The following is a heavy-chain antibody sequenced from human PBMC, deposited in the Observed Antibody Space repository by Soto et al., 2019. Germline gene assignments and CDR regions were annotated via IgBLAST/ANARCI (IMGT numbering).Heavy chain of an antibody. CDR1: GFTFSSYA. CDR3: SSRRGYRQYNWFDP. J-gene: IGHJ5*02. D-gene: IGHD3-3*01. Sequence: PGGSLRLSCAASGFTFSSYAMSWVRQAPGKGLEWVSAISGSGGSTYYADSVKGRFTISRDNSKNTLYLQMNSLRAEDTAVYYCSSRRGYRQYNWFDPWGQGTLVTVSS. CDR2: ISGSGGST. V-gene: IGHV3-23*01.